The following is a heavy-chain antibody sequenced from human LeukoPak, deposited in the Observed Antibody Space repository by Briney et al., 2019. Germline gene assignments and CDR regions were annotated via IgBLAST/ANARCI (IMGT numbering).Heavy chain of an antibody. CDR3: ARESYRGSSSYDY. J-gene: IGHJ4*02. V-gene: IGHV1-2*02. D-gene: IGHD6-6*01. Sequence: ASVKVSCKASGYTFTGYYMHWVRQAPGQGLEWMGWINPNSGGTNYAQKFQGRVTMTRDTSISTAYMELSRLRSDDTAVYCCARESYRGSSSYDYWGQGTLVTVSS. CDR1: GYTFTGYY. CDR2: INPNSGGT.